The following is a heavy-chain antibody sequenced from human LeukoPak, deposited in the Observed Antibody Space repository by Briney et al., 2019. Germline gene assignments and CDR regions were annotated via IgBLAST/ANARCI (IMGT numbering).Heavy chain of an antibody. D-gene: IGHD5-24*01. CDR1: GYTFTSYG. CDR3: ARGRVETATITEDYSFDY. J-gene: IGHJ4*02. V-gene: IGHV1-18*01. CDR2: ISAYNGNT. Sequence: ASVKVSCKASGYTFTSYGISWVRQAPGQGLEWMGWISAYNGNTNYAQKLQGRATMTTDTSTSTAYMELMSLRSDDTAVYYCARGRVETATITEDYSFDYWGQGTLVTVSS.